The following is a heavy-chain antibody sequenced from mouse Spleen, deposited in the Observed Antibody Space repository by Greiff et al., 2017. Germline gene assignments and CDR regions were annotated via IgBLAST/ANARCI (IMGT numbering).Heavy chain of an antibody. CDR2: IDPANGNT. V-gene: IGHV14-3*02. CDR1: GFNIKDTY. J-gene: IGHJ2*01. CDR3: ARVTTVVANFDY. Sequence: VQLQQSGAELVKPGASVKLSCTASGFNIKDTYMHWVKQRPEQGLEWIGRIDPANGNTKYDPKFQGKATITADTSSNTAYLQLSSLTSEDTAVYYCARVTTVVANFDYWGQGTTLTVSS. D-gene: IGHD1-1*01.